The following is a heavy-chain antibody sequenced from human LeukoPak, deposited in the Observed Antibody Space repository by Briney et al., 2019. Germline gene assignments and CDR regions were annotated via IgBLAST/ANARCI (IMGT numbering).Heavy chain of an antibody. CDR3: PKKGDGSCYAHVDY. J-gene: IGHJ4*02. CDR2: IYSSGSST. D-gene: IGHD2-15*01. Sequence: PGGSLRLICAASGFTFSGYAMTWVRQAPGKGLEWVSAIYSSGSSTYYTNSVKGRFTISRDNSKNTLYLQMDSLRAEDTAVYYCPKKGDGSCYAHVDYWGQGTLATVSS. CDR1: GFTFSGYA. V-gene: IGHV3-23*05.